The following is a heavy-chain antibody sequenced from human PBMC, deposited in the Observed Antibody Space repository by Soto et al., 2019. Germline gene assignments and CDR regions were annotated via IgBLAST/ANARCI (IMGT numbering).Heavy chain of an antibody. V-gene: IGHV1-46*01. CDR1: GYTFTSYY. Sequence: GASVKVSCKASGYTFTSYYMHWVRQAPGQGLEWMGIINPSGGSTSYAQKFQGRVTMTRDTSTSTVYMELSSLRSEDTAVYYWARDQSTAYWFDPWGQGTLVTVSS. CDR3: ARDQSTAYWFDP. J-gene: IGHJ5*02. D-gene: IGHD6-6*01. CDR2: INPSGGST.